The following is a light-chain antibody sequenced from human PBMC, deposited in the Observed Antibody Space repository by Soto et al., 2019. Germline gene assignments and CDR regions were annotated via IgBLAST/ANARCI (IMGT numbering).Light chain of an antibody. CDR2: TTN. Sequence: QLVLTQPPSASGTPGQRVTISCSGSRSNIGSKTLNWYQQVPGSAPKLLIYTTNQRPSGVPDRFSASKSGTSASLAISGLQSEDEADYYCAAWNDSLNGVVFGGGTKVTVL. J-gene: IGLJ2*01. CDR1: RSNIGSKT. V-gene: IGLV1-44*01. CDR3: AAWNDSLNGVV.